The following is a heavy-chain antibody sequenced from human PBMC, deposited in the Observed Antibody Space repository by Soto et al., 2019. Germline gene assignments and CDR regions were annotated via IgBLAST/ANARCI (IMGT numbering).Heavy chain of an antibody. CDR2: IGGAGTYT. V-gene: IGHV3-23*01. Sequence: EVQLLESGGGLVQPGESLRLACVGSGFSFKNHAVSWVRQAPGKGLEWVSGIGGAGTYTLYADSVKGRFTISTDKSKDMVYLQINGLRVEDTATYYCARDPGTAIVGAFDYWGQGTLV. CDR1: GFSFKNHA. D-gene: IGHD1-26*01. J-gene: IGHJ4*02. CDR3: ARDPGTAIVGAFDY.